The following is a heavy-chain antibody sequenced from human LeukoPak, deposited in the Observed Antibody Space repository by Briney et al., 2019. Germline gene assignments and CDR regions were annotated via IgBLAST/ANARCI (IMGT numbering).Heavy chain of an antibody. CDR3: ARGSYYGSGSYNWFDP. CDR1: GYTFTGYY. D-gene: IGHD3-10*01. V-gene: IGHV1-2*02. CDR2: INPNSGGT. Sequence: GASVKVSCKASGYTFTGYYMHWVRQAPGQGLEWMGWINPNSGGTNYAQKFQGRVTKTRDTSISTAYMELSRLRSDDTAVYYCARGSYYGSGSYNWFDPWGQGTLVTVSS. J-gene: IGHJ5*02.